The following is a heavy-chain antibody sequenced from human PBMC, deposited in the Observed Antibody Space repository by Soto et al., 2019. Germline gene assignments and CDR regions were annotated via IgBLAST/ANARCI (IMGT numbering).Heavy chain of an antibody. Sequence: ASVKVSCKASGYTFTSYDINWVRQATGQGLEWMGWMNPNSGNTGYAQKFQGRVTMTRNTSISTAYMELSSLRSEDTAVYYCARGLGSSGKYYYYYYYMDVWGKGTTVTVSS. D-gene: IGHD6-6*01. CDR3: ARGLGSSGKYYYYYYYMDV. CDR2: MNPNSGNT. CDR1: GYTFTSYD. V-gene: IGHV1-8*01. J-gene: IGHJ6*03.